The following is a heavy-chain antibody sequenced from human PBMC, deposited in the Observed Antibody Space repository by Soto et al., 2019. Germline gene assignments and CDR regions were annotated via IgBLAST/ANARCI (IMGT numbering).Heavy chain of an antibody. CDR2: IYHSGIT. V-gene: IGHV4-30-2*01. CDR1: GGSISSGGYS. Sequence: SETLSLTCTVSGGSISSGGYSWSWIRQPPGKGLEWIGYIYHSGITYYNPSLKSRVTISVDRSKNQFSLKLNSVTAADTAVYYCAREHSSALGFDPWGQGTPVTVSS. D-gene: IGHD3-22*01. CDR3: AREHSSALGFDP. J-gene: IGHJ5*02.